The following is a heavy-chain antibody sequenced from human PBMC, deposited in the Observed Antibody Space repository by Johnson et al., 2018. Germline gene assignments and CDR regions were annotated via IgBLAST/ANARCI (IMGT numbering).Heavy chain of an antibody. D-gene: IGHD3-16*01. CDR3: ARVSQDVTRGSLGGGFDL. CDR1: GFTFSNYA. V-gene: IGHV3-23*04. J-gene: IGHJ3*01. Sequence: VQLVQSGGGLVQPGGSLRLSCAASGFTFSNYAMSWVRQSPGTGLQWVSFVDTTGENTHYADSVKGRFTISRDNAKKTLYLQMNSLRSEDTAIYSCARVSQDVTRGSLGGGFDLWGQGTMVTVSS. CDR2: VDTTGENT.